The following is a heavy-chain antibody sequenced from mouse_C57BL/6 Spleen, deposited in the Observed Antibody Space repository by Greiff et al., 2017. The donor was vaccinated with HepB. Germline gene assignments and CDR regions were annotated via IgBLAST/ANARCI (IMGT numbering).Heavy chain of an antibody. CDR1: GYTFTSYW. Sequence: QVQLQQSGAELAKPGASVKLSCKASGYTFTSYWMHWVKQRPGQGLEWIGYINPSSGYTKYNQKFKDKAILTADKSSSTAYMQLSSLTYEDSAVYYCARYWGDYFDYWGQGTTLTVSS. CDR2: INPSSGYT. V-gene: IGHV1-7*01. J-gene: IGHJ2*01. CDR3: ARYWGDYFDY.